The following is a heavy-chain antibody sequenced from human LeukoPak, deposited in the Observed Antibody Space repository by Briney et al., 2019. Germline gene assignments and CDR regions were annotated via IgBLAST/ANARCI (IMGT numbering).Heavy chain of an antibody. V-gene: IGHV3-74*01. Sequence: PGGSLRLSCTASGFTFSSYWMHWVRQAPGKGLVWVSRINSDGSSTSYADSVKGRFTISRDNAKNTLYLQMNSLRAEDTAVYYCARAPTYYYDSSGYRGDAFDIWGQGTMVTVSS. J-gene: IGHJ3*02. D-gene: IGHD3-22*01. CDR3: ARAPTYYYDSSGYRGDAFDI. CDR1: GFTFSSYW. CDR2: INSDGSST.